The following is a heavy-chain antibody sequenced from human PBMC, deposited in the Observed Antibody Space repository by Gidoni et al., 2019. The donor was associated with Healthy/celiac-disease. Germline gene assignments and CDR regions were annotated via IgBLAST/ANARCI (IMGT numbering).Heavy chain of an antibody. CDR3: ARLPVLDCSGGSCYPPPVVY. D-gene: IGHD2-15*01. Sequence: QLQLQESGPGLVKPSETLSLTCTVSGGSISSSSYYWGWIRQPPGKGLEWIGSIYYSGSSYYNPSLKSRVTISVDTSKNQFSLKLSSVTAADTAVYYCARLPVLDCSGGSCYPPPVVYWGQGTLVTVSS. CDR2: IYYSGSS. J-gene: IGHJ4*02. CDR1: GGSISSSSYY. V-gene: IGHV4-39*01.